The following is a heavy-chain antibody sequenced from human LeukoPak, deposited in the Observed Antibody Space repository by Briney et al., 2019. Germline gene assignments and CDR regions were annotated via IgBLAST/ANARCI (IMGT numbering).Heavy chain of an antibody. Sequence: SETLSLTCTVSGHSISSGYYWGWIRQPPGKGLEWIGSIYHSGTTYYNPSLKSRVTISVDTSKNQFSLKLSSVTAADTAVYYCARDQPSIDVWGKGTTVTVSS. J-gene: IGHJ6*03. V-gene: IGHV4-38-2*02. CDR2: IYHSGTT. CDR1: GHSISSGYY. CDR3: ARDQPSIDV.